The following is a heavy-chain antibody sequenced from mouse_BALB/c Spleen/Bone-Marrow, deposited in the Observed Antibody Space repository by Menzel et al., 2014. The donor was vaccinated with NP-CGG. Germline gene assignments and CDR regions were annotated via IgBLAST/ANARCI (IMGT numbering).Heavy chain of an antibody. D-gene: IGHD2-10*02. Sequence: EVKLVESGGGLVKPGGSLKLSCSASGFTFSSSIMSWVRQTPEKRLEWVATISTGGTYTYYPDGVKGRFTISRDNAKNTLYLQMSSLKSEDTAMYYCSRGYGNCFDYWGQGTTLTVSS. CDR1: GFTFSSSI. J-gene: IGHJ2*01. CDR3: SRGYGNCFDY. CDR2: ISTGGTYT. V-gene: IGHV5-6-4*01.